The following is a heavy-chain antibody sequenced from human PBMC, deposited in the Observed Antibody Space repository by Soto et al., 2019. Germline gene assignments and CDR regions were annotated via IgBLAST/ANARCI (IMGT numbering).Heavy chain of an antibody. CDR2: INAGNSYT. Sequence: QVQFVQSGAEEKKPGASVKVSCKASGYTFTSYAMDEVRQAPGQRVEWMGWINAGNSYTTYSQKFQGRVTITSDTPASTACTELTTLTSEDTAVYYCARDITMVRVAPGYWGQGTLVTVSS. CDR3: ARDITMVRVAPGY. CDR1: GYTFTSYA. V-gene: IGHV1-3*05. D-gene: IGHD3-10*01. J-gene: IGHJ4*02.